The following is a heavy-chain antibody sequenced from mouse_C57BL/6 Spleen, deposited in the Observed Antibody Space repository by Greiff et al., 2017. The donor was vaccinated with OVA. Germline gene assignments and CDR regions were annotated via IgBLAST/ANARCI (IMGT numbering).Heavy chain of an antibody. V-gene: IGHV1-59*01. CDR2: IDPSDSYT. CDR1: GYTFTSYW. CDR3: ARYGYYYFDY. Sequence: VQLQQPGAELVRPGTSVKLSCKASGYTFTSYWMHWVKQRPGQGLEWIGVIDPSDSYTNYNQKFKGKATLTVDTSSSTAYMQLSSLTSEDSAVYYCARYGYYYFDYWGQGTTLTVSS. J-gene: IGHJ2*01. D-gene: IGHD2-2*01.